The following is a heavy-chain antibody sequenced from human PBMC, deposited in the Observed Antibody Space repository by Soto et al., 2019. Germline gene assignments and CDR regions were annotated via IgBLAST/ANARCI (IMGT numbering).Heavy chain of an antibody. CDR3: AKDPLLSSLYYFDY. Sequence: GGSLRLSCAASGFTFSSYAMSWVRQAPGKGLEWVSAISGSGGSTYYADSVKGRFTISRDNSENTLYLQMNSLRAEDTAVYYCAKDPLLSSLYYFDYWGQGTLVTVSS. V-gene: IGHV3-23*01. J-gene: IGHJ4*02. CDR1: GFTFSSYA. CDR2: ISGSGGST. D-gene: IGHD1-26*01.